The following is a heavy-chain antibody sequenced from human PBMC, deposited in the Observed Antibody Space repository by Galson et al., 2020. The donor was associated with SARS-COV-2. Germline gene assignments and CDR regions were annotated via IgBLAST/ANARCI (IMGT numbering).Heavy chain of an antibody. J-gene: IGHJ4*02. D-gene: IGHD4-17*01. CDR1: GFTFSNAW. CDR2: VKSKTDGGTT. CDR3: TWITVTLQWDF. V-gene: IGHV3-15*01. Sequence: GGSLRLSCAASGFTFSNAWMSWVRQAPGKGLEWVGRVKSKTDGGTTDYAAPVKGRFIISRDDSKNTLYLQMDSLKTEDTAVYYCTWITVTLQWDFWGQGTQVTVSS.